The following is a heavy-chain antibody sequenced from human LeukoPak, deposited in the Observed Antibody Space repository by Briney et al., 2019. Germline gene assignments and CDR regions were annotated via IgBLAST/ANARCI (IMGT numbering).Heavy chain of an antibody. CDR1: GFTFSNYG. D-gene: IGHD6-6*01. CDR2: VYYHGNTR. V-gene: IGHV3-30*02. Sequence: GGSLRLSFAASGFTFSNYGMHWVRQAPGKGLEWVAFVYYHGNTRYYAASVKGRFTISRDNSRNSLYIQMNSLRTEDTAVYYCVKDQGQVYGYFDSWGQGTLVTVSS. J-gene: IGHJ4*02. CDR3: VKDQGQVYGYFDS.